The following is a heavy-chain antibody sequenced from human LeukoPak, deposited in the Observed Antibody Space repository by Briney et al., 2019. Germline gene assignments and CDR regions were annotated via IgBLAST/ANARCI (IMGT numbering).Heavy chain of an antibody. D-gene: IGHD1-26*01. CDR2: IYYNGGA. J-gene: IGHJ4*02. CDR3: HLMKNYGGSYGLRY. CDR1: CVSLNTNDYY. V-gene: IGHV4-39*03. Sequence: SETLALICTVSCVSLNTNDYYGGSIRQPPGKGLEGVGIIYYNGGAYSSPSLKSRVTISLDTCNTPFSLQRNSVPAADTAVYYCHLMKNYGGSYGLRYWGQGTLVTVS.